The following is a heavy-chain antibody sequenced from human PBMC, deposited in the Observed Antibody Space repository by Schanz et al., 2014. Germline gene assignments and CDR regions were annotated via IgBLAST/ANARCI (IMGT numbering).Heavy chain of an antibody. CDR1: GFSLGTYA. D-gene: IGHD1-1*01. CDR3: ARDRRNADLDY. J-gene: IGHJ4*02. Sequence: EVQLLESGGGLVQPGGSLRLSCAASGFSLGTYAMSWVRQAPGKGLLWVSSISGTGGDDTYYADSVKGRFTISRDNAKNSLYLEMNSLRAEDTALYYCARDRRNADLDYWGQGTLVTVSS. CDR2: ISGTGGDDT. V-gene: IGHV3-23*01.